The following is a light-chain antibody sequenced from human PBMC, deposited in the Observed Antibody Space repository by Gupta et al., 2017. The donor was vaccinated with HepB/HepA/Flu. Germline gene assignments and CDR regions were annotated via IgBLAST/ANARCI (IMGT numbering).Light chain of an antibody. Sequence: QSALTQPASVSGSPGQSITISCTGTNSDVGGYNYVSWYQQHPGKAPKLMIYDVSNRPSGVSDRFSGSKSGNTASLTISGLQAEDEADYFCNSYTRSSTVYVFGTGTKVTVL. V-gene: IGLV2-14*03. CDR3: NSYTRSSTVYV. CDR2: DVS. J-gene: IGLJ1*01. CDR1: NSDVGGYNY.